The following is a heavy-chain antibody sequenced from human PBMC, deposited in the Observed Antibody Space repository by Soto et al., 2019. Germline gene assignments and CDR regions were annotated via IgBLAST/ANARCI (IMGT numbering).Heavy chain of an antibody. Sequence: ASVKVSCKASGYTFTSYGISWVRQAPGQGLEWMGWISAYNGNTNYAQKLQGRVTMTTDKSTSTAYMGLSSLRSEDTAVYHCARRDTGGMDVWGQGTTVTVSS. CDR3: ARRDTGGMDV. V-gene: IGHV1-18*04. CDR2: ISAYNGNT. J-gene: IGHJ6*02. D-gene: IGHD5-18*01. CDR1: GYTFTSYG.